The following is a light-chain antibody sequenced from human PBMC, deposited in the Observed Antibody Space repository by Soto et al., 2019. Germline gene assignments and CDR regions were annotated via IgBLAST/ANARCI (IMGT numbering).Light chain of an antibody. CDR2: GSS. J-gene: IGKJ1*01. CDR1: QSVRSTC. V-gene: IGKV3-20*01. Sequence: EIVLTQVPGTLSLSPGQGATLSCRASQSVRSTCFAWYQQTPGQAPRLLIYGSSSSGAGIPDRCSGGGSGTEFTLTISRLEPEDFVVYYCQQCYNSPWTFGQGTKVEMK. CDR3: QQCYNSPWT.